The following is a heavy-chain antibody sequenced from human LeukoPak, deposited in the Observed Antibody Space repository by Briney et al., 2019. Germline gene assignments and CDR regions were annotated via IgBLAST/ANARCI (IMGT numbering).Heavy chain of an antibody. CDR3: ARVGDSSGYYYGGNWFDP. CDR2: INPNSGGT. J-gene: IGHJ5*02. CDR1: GYTFTGYY. Sequence: ASVKVSCKASGYTFTGYYMHWVRQAPGQGLEWMGWINPNSGGTNYAQKFQGRVTMTRDTSISTAYMELSRLRSDDTAVYLCARVGDSSGYYYGGNWFDPWGQGTLVTVSS. D-gene: IGHD3-22*01. V-gene: IGHV1-2*02.